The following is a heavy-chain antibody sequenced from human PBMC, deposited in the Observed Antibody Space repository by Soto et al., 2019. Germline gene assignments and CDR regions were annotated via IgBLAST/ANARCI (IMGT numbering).Heavy chain of an antibody. D-gene: IGHD2-8*02. J-gene: IGHJ5*02. CDR3: ARGYWFGNWLDP. CDR2: MNPNSGNT. V-gene: IGHV1-8*02. Sequence: QVQLVQSGSEVKKPGASVKVSCKSFGYSFTSFDVHWVRQASGQGLEWMGWMNPNSGNTDYAQRFQGRVTMTRNTTINTANMELNSLTADDTAVYYCARGYWFGNWLDPWGQGTLVTVSS. CDR1: GYSFTSFD.